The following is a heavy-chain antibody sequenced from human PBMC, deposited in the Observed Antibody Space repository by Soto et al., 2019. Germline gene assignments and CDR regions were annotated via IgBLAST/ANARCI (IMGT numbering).Heavy chain of an antibody. J-gene: IGHJ6*02. CDR2: ISVGGVST. D-gene: IGHD3-3*01. CDR3: AKTVQISGSYYYGMDV. V-gene: IGHV3-23*01. Sequence: RQAPGKGLEWVSAISVGGVSTYYADSVKGRFTISRDNSKNTVYLQMKSLRVEDTAVYYCAKTVQISGSYYYGMDVWGRGTTVTVSS.